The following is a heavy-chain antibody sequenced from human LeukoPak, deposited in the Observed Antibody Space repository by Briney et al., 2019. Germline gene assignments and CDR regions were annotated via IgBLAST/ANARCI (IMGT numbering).Heavy chain of an antibody. D-gene: IGHD2-15*01. CDR3: AKDIHILVDY. CDR2: IHSDGNQI. Sequence: GGSLRLSCAASGFAFSKYRMHWVRQAPGKGLVWVSRIHSDGNQIDYADSVRGRFTISRDNARNTLYLQMNSLRAEDTAVYYCAKDIHILVDYWGQGTVVTVSS. J-gene: IGHJ4*02. V-gene: IGHV3-74*01. CDR1: GFAFSKYR.